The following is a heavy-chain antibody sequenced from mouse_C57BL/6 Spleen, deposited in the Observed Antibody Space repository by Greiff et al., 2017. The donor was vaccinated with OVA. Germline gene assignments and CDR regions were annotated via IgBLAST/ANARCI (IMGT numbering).Heavy chain of an antibody. CDR3: ARHGRDYGSSPDYFDY. Sequence: EVKLVESGGDLVKPGGSLKLSCTASGFTFSSYGMSWVRQTPDKRLEWVATISSGGSYTYYPDSVKGRFTISRDNAKNTLYLQMSSLKSEDTAMYYCARHGRDYGSSPDYFDYWGQGTTLTVSS. J-gene: IGHJ2*01. CDR1: GFTFSSYG. V-gene: IGHV5-6*01. D-gene: IGHD1-1*01. CDR2: ISSGGSYT.